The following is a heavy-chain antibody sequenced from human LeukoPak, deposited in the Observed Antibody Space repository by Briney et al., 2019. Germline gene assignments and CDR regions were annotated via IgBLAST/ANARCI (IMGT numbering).Heavy chain of an antibody. CDR3: ARGQITFGGVVGGGCGY. D-gene: IGHD3-16*02. CDR1: RGFSSDGGYS. J-gene: IGHJ4*02. Sequence: SETLSLTCTVSRGFSSDGGYSWNWIRQPPGKGLEWIGSIYQSETTYYNPSLKSRVTLSVDRAKNQFSLKLTSVTAADTAVYYCARGQITFGGVVGGGCGYWGQGTLVTVSS. CDR2: IYQSETT. V-gene: IGHV4-30-2*01.